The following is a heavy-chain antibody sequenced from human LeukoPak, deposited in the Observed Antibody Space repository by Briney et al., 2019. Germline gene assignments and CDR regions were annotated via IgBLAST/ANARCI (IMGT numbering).Heavy chain of an antibody. J-gene: IGHJ4*02. D-gene: IGHD6-13*01. Sequence: PGGSLRLSCAASGFTFSSYSMNWVRQAPGKGLEWVSSISSSSSYIYYADSVKGRFTISRDNAKNSLYLQMNSLRAEDTAVYYCANTAAAGISDGASFDCWGQGTPVTVSS. V-gene: IGHV3-21*01. CDR2: ISSSSSYI. CDR3: ANTAAAGISDGASFDC. CDR1: GFTFSSYS.